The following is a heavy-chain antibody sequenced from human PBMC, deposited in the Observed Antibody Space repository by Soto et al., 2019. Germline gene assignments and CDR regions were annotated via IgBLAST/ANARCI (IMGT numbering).Heavy chain of an antibody. Sequence: EVQLLESGGGLVQPGGSLRLSCAASGFTFSSYAMSWVRQAPGKGLEWVSAISGSGGSTYYADSVKGRFTISRDNSKNRLYLPVNSLRAADTAVYYCAKASDFWNLGWFDPWGQGTLVTVSS. CDR2: ISGSGGST. J-gene: IGHJ5*02. D-gene: IGHD3-3*01. CDR1: GFTFSSYA. V-gene: IGHV3-23*01. CDR3: AKASDFWNLGWFDP.